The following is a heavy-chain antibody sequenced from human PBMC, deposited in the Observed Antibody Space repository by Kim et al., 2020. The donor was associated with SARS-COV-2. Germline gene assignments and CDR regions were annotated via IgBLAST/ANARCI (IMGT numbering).Heavy chain of an antibody. CDR3: ASSAVAAHYYYYGMDV. CDR2: INAGNGNT. Sequence: ASVKVSCKASGYTFTSYAMHWVRQAPGQRLEWMGWINAGNGNTKYSQKFQGRVTITRDTSASTAYMELSSLRSEDTAVYYCASSAVAAHYYYYGMDVWGQGTTVTVSS. D-gene: IGHD2-15*01. V-gene: IGHV1-3*01. J-gene: IGHJ6*02. CDR1: GYTFTSYA.